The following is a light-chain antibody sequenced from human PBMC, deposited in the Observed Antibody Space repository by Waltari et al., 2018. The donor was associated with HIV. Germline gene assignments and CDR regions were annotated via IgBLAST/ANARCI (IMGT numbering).Light chain of an antibody. CDR2: ATI. J-gene: IGLJ2*01. CDR1: SSNIGAGYD. V-gene: IGLV1-40*01. Sequence: QSVLTQPPSVSGAPGQRVTISCTGGSSNIGAGYDVHWYQRLPGTAPKLLIFATITRPSGCPDRFPGSSSGTSASLAITGLQAEDGADYYCRSYDSSLTMVFGGGTKVTVL. CDR3: RSYDSSLTMV.